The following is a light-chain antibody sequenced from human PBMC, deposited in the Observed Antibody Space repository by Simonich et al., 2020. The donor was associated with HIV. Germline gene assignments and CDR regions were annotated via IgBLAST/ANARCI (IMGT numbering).Light chain of an antibody. J-gene: IGKJ2*01. V-gene: IGKV6D-21*02. CDR3: HQSSSLPLT. CDR1: QSIGSS. CDR2: YAS. Sequence: EIALTQSPEFQYVTPKEKVTIPCRASQSIGSSLHWYQQKANQTPKLLIKYASQSMSGVPSRFSGSGSGTDFTLTIKSLETEDAAAYYCHQSSSLPLTFGQGTKLEIK.